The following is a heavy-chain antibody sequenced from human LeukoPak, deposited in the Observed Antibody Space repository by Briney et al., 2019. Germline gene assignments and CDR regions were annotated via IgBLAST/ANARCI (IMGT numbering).Heavy chain of an antibody. CDR1: GGSFSGYY. D-gene: IGHD6-19*01. Sequence: SETLSLTCAVYGGSFSGYYWSWIRQPPGKGLEWIGEINHSGSTNYNPSLKSRVTISVDTSKNQFSLKLSSVTAADTAVYYRARRKGTSGWSWGSPYYFDYWGQGTLVTVSS. V-gene: IGHV4-34*01. CDR2: INHSGST. J-gene: IGHJ4*02. CDR3: ARRKGTSGWSWGSPYYFDY.